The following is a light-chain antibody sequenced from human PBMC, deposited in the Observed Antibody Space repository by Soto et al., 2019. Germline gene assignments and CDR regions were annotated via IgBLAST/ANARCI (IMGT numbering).Light chain of an antibody. Sequence: DVQMTQSSSSLSASVVDRFTITCRASQGISNYLTWYQQKPGKAPTVLIYAASTLQGGVPSRFSGSGSGTEFTLTISSLQPDDFATYYCQQYNTYSTFGQGTKVDNK. CDR3: QQYNTYST. CDR1: QGISNY. CDR2: AAS. V-gene: IGKV1-16*01. J-gene: IGKJ1*01.